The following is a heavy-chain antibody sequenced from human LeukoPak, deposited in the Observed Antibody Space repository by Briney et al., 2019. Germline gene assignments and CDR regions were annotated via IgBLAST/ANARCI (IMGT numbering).Heavy chain of an antibody. CDR3: ARGDSSGWPYFDY. D-gene: IGHD6-19*01. V-gene: IGHV6-1*01. Sequence: SQPLSLTRAISRVRVLRNIASSNCVRHSPSRGLEWLGRTYYRSKWYNDYAVSVKSRITINPDTSKNQFSLQLNSVSPEDTAVYYCARGDSSGWPYFDYWGQGTLVTVSS. CDR1: RVRVLRNIAS. J-gene: IGHJ4*02. CDR2: TYYRSKWYN.